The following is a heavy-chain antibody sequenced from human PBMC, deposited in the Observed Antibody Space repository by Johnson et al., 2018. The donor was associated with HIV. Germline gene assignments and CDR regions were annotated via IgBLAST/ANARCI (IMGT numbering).Heavy chain of an antibody. V-gene: IGHV3-66*01. Sequence: GSLRLSCAASGFTVSSNYMSWVRQAPGKGLEWVSVIYSGGKTYYADSVKGRFTISRDNSKNTLYLQMNSLKAEDTAVYYCVSSGCQRCAFDIWGQGTMVTVSS. D-gene: IGHD6-19*01. CDR3: VSSGCQRCAFDI. CDR2: IYSGGKT. J-gene: IGHJ3*02. CDR1: GFTVSSNY.